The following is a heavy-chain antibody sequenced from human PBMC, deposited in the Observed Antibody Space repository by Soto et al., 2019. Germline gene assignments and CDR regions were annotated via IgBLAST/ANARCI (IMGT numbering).Heavy chain of an antibody. D-gene: IGHD3-3*01. CDR1: GFTFSSYS. CDR3: AKDQEYYDFGSPLSRFDP. CDR2: ISGSGGST. V-gene: IGHV3-23*01. J-gene: IGHJ5*02. Sequence: PGGSLRLSCAASGFTFSSYSMSWVRQAPGKGLEWVSAISGSGGSTYYADSVKGRFTISRDNSKNTLYLQMNSLRAEDTAVYYCAKDQEYYDFGSPLSRFDPWGQGTLVTVSS.